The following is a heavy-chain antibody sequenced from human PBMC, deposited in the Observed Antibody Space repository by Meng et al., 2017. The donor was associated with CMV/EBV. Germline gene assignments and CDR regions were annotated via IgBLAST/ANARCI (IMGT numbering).Heavy chain of an antibody. Sequence: GESLKISCAASGFTFSSYWMSWVRQAPGKGLEWVANIKQDGSEKYYVDSVKGRFTISRDNAKNSLYLQMNSLRAKDTAVYYCARDPNLLAYYYDSSGWYWGQGTLVTVSS. CDR1: GFTFSSYW. J-gene: IGHJ4*02. CDR3: ARDPNLLAYYYDSSGWY. V-gene: IGHV3-7*01. D-gene: IGHD3-22*01. CDR2: IKQDGSEK.